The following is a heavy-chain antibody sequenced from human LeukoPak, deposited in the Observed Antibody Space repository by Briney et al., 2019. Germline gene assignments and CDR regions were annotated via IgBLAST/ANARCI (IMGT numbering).Heavy chain of an antibody. CDR2: IVVGSGNT. D-gene: IGHD3-3*01. V-gene: IGHV1-58*01. CDR1: GFTFTSSA. Sequence: SVKVSCKASGFTFTSSAVQWVRQARGQRLEWIGWIVVGSGNTNYAQKFQGRVTITTDESTSTAYMELSSLRSEDTAVYYCARSAIFGVVTTYYYMDVWGKGTTVTVSS. J-gene: IGHJ6*03. CDR3: ARSAIFGVVTTYYYMDV.